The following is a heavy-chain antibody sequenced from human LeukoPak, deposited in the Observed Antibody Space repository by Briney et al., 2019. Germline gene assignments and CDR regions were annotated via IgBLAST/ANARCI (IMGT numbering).Heavy chain of an antibody. V-gene: IGHV3-9*01. CDR3: AKGFQYDLRGASFDY. CDR2: ISWNSAGI. CDR1: GFTFDDYA. Sequence: GGSLRLSCAASGFTFDDYAMHWVRQAPGKGLEWVSGISWNSAGIGYADSVKGRITISRDNAKNSLYLQMNSLRAEDTAFYYCAKGFQYDLRGASFDYWGQGTLLTVSS. D-gene: IGHD2-8*01. J-gene: IGHJ4*02.